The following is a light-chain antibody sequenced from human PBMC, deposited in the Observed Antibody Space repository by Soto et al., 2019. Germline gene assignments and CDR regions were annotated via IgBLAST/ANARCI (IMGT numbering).Light chain of an antibody. V-gene: IGKV1-33*01. CDR1: QDISNY. CDR2: DAS. Sequence: DIQMTQSPSSLSASVGDRVTITCQASQDISNYLNWYQQKPGKAPKLLIYDASNLETGVPSRFSGSGSETDFTFTISSLQPEDIATYYCQQYDNLPLIFTFGPGTKVDIK. J-gene: IGKJ3*01. CDR3: QQYDNLPLIFT.